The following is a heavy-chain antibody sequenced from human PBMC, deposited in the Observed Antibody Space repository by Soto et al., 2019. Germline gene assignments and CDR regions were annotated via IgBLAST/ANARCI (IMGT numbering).Heavy chain of an antibody. CDR1: GYTFTSYY. J-gene: IGHJ6*02. D-gene: IGHD5-12*01. CDR3: ARDFLMATITDYYYGMDV. Sequence: ASVKVSCKASGYTFTSYYMHWVRQAPGQGLEWMGIINPSGGSTSYAQKFQGRVTMTRDTPTSTVYMELSSLRSEDTAVYYCARDFLMATITDYYYGMDVWGQGTTVTVSS. V-gene: IGHV1-46*01. CDR2: INPSGGST.